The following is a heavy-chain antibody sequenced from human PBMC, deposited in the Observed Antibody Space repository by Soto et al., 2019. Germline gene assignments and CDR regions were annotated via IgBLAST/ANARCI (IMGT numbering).Heavy chain of an antibody. V-gene: IGHV1-18*01. Sequence: QAQLVQSGAEVKKPGASVKVSCKASGYTFYSHSISWVRQAPGQGLEWMGRINGDYGNTQYAQKFRGRVTMTTDTXXTPVYMELTNLRSDDTAVYYCARCIQGDYYYGMDVWGQGTTVTVSS. CDR1: GYTFYSHS. D-gene: IGHD5-18*01. J-gene: IGHJ6*02. CDR3: ARCIQGDYYYGMDV. CDR2: INGDYGNT.